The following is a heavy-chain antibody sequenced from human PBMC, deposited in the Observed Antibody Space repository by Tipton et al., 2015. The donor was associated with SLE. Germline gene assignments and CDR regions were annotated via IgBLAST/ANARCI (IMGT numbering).Heavy chain of an antibody. Sequence: GLVKPSETLSLTCAVYGGSFSGYYWSWIRQPPGKGLEWIGEINRSGSTNYNPSLKSRVTISVDTSKNQFSLKLSSVTAADTAVYYCARGGGDYVDWGQGTLVTVSS. J-gene: IGHJ4*02. CDR3: ARGGGDYVD. D-gene: IGHD4-17*01. CDR1: GGSFSGYY. V-gene: IGHV4-34*01. CDR2: INRSGST.